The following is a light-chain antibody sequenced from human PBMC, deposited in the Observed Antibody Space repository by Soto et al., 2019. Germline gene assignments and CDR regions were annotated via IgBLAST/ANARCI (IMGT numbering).Light chain of an antibody. CDR3: QQYNIYPLT. Sequence: IQTHNSDYTMSXXVGDXVTVXXRASQSISSWLAWYQQKPGKAPKLLIYKASILESGVPSRFSGSGSGTEFTLTISSLQPDDFAPYYCQQYNIYPLTFAGRTK. J-gene: IGKJ4*01. CDR1: QSISSW. CDR2: KAS. V-gene: IGKV1-5*03.